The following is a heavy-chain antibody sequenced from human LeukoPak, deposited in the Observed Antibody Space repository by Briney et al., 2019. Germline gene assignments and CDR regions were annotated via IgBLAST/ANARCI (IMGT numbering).Heavy chain of an antibody. CDR2: IYYSGST. CDR1: GGSISSYY. CDR3: ARDSPGVYYYYYGMDV. D-gene: IGHD3-10*01. Sequence: PSETLSLTCTVSGGSISSYYWSWIRQPPGKGLEWIGYIYYSGSTNYNPSLKSRVTISVDTSKNQFSLKLSSVTAADTAVYYCARDSPGVYYYYYGMDVWGQGTTVTVSS. V-gene: IGHV4-59*01. J-gene: IGHJ6*02.